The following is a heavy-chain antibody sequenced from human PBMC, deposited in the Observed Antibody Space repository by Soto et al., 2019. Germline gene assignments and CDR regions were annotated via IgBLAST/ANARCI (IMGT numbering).Heavy chain of an antibody. Sequence: ETLSLTCTVSGDSISTYYWSWIRQPPGKGLEWIGYIYYSGSTNYNPSLKSRVTISVDTSKSQFSLKLSSVTAADTAVYYCASLYCSGGSCYPYYFDYWGQGTLVTVSS. CDR2: IYYSGST. D-gene: IGHD2-15*01. J-gene: IGHJ4*02. CDR3: ASLYCSGGSCYPYYFDY. CDR1: GDSISTYY. V-gene: IGHV4-59*01.